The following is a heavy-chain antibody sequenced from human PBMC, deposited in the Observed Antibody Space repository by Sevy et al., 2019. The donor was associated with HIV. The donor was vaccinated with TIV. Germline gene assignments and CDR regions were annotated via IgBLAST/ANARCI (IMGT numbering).Heavy chain of an antibody. CDR2: INYSGIR. Sequence: SETLPLTCTVSGASISSSGYYWGWIRQPPGKGLEWIASINYSGIRFYNPSLKSRITISADTSKNQFSLRRSSVTAADSSIYFCVGPKLTYSNGWHYFDYWGQGTVVTVSS. CDR1: GASISSSGYY. D-gene: IGHD6-25*01. V-gene: IGHV4-39*01. J-gene: IGHJ4*02. CDR3: VGPKLTYSNGWHYFDY.